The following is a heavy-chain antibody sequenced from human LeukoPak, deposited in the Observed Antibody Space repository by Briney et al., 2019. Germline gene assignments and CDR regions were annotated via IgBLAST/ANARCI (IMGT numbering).Heavy chain of an antibody. CDR1: GDSIRSYY. CDR3: ASHGSSGHDPLT. V-gene: IGHV4-59*08. J-gene: IGHJ4*01. CDR2: IYYTGST. D-gene: IGHD5-12*01. Sequence: SETLSLTCTVSGDSIRSYYWNWTRRPPGKGLEWIGYIYYTGSTSYNPSPKSRATISLDTSKSQFSLRLTSATAADTAVYYCASHGSSGHDPLTWGQGTLVTVSS.